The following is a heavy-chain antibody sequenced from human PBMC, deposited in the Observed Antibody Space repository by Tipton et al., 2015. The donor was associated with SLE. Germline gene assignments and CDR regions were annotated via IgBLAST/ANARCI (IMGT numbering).Heavy chain of an antibody. J-gene: IGHJ6*02. CDR3: TTGIEARPLFNMDV. V-gene: IGHV3-15*01. D-gene: IGHD6-6*01. CDR2: VKSKTDGGTK. Sequence: SLRLSCTASGFTFSSYAMSWVRQAPGKGLEWVGRVKSKTDGGTKDYAAPVKGRFTVSRDDSKNTLYLQMNSLKTEDTAVYYCTTGIEARPLFNMDVWGQGTAVTVSS. CDR1: GFTFSSYA.